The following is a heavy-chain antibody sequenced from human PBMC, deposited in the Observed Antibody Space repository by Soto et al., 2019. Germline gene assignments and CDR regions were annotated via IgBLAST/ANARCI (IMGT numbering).Heavy chain of an antibody. J-gene: IGHJ4*02. D-gene: IGHD3-3*01. CDR3: AKDYEYYDFWSGSFDY. Sequence: GGSLRLSCAASGFTFDDYAMHWVRQAPGKGLEWVSGISWNSGSIGYADSVKGRFTISRDNAKNSLYLQMNSLRAEDTALYYCAKDYEYYDFWSGSFDYWGQGTLVTVSS. CDR1: GFTFDDYA. CDR2: ISWNSGSI. V-gene: IGHV3-9*01.